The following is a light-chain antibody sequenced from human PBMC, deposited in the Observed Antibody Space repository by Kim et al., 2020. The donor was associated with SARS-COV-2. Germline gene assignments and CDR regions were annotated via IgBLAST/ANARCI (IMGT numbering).Light chain of an antibody. CDR2: SAS. Sequence: DIQMTQSPSSLSASIGDRVNITCRASQSISNYLHWYQQKPGKGPKLLISSASSVQGGVPSRFSGRGSGTDFTLTISSLQPEDFATYYCQQYNRYPRTFGQGTKLEI. V-gene: IGKV1-39*01. CDR3: QQYNRYPRT. CDR1: QSISNY. J-gene: IGKJ2*01.